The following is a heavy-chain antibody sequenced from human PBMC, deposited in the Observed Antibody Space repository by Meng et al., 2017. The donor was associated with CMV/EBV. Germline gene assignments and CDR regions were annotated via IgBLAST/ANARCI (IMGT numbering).Heavy chain of an antibody. V-gene: IGHV3-64*02. CDR2: ISSNGGST. J-gene: IGHJ4*02. D-gene: IGHD4-17*01. CDR1: GFTFSSYG. CDR3: ARVTGAGDYYFDY. Sequence: GGSLRLSCAASGFTFSSYGMHWVRQAPGKGLEYVSAISSNGGSTYYADSVKGRFTISRDNSKNTLYLQMGSLRAEDMAVYYCARVTGAGDYYFDYWGQGTLVTVSS.